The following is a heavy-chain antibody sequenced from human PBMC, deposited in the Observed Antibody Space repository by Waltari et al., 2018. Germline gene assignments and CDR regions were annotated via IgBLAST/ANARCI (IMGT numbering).Heavy chain of an antibody. Sequence: EVRLEESGGGLVQPGGSLRLSCAASGFAFSSYWMHWVRQAPGKGLVWVSRIDDDGSGTTYADSVMGRFTISRDNAKNTVYLEMNSLRAEDTAVYYCATADYVGRLIHHIENWGQGTLVTVSS. D-gene: IGHD4-17*01. V-gene: IGHV3-74*01. J-gene: IGHJ4*02. CDR1: GFAFSSYW. CDR2: IDDDGSGT. CDR3: ATADYVGRLIHHIEN.